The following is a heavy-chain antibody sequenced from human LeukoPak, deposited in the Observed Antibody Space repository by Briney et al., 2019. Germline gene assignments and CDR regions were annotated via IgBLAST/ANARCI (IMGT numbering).Heavy chain of an antibody. J-gene: IGHJ4*02. CDR2: VSYDGGSK. CDR3: ARVKGGIAAAGNYFDY. D-gene: IGHD6-13*01. Sequence: GGSLRLSCAASGFTFSSYAMSWVRQAPGKGLEWVALVSYDGGSKYYADSVKGRITTSRDNSKNTLHLQMNSLRTEDTAVYYCARVKGGIAAAGNYFDYWGQGTLVTVSS. V-gene: IGHV3-30-3*01. CDR1: GFTFSSYA.